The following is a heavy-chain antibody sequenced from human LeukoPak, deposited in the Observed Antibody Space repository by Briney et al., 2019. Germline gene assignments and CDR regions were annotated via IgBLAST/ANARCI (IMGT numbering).Heavy chain of an antibody. CDR1: GTSISGSDW. CDR3: AISSYYRVWFDP. Sequence: PSETLSLTCVVSGTSISGSDWWSWVRQPPGKGLEWIGEIYHNGNTNYNPSLKSRVTISVDKSKNQFSLMLPSVTAADTAVYYCAISSYYRVWFDPWGQGTLVTVSS. D-gene: IGHD6-6*01. CDR2: IYHNGNT. V-gene: IGHV4-4*02. J-gene: IGHJ5*02.